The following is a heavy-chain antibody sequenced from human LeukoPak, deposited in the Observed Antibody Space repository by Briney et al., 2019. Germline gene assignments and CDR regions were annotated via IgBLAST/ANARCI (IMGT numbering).Heavy chain of an antibody. CDR2: INPNSGGT. J-gene: IGHJ6*03. Sequence: ASVKVSCKASGYTFTGYYMHWVRQAPGQGLEWMGRINPNSGGTNYAQKFQGRVTMTRDTSISTAYMELSRLRSDDTAVYYCARGNTPMAPRYMDLWGKGTTVTVSS. V-gene: IGHV1-2*06. D-gene: IGHD5-18*01. CDR3: ARGNTPMAPRYMDL. CDR1: GYTFTGYY.